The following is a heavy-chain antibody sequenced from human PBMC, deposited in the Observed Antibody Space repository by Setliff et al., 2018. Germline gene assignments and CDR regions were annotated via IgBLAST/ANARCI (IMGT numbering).Heavy chain of an antibody. Sequence: PSETLSLTCVVSGASLNSADYYWGWIRQPPGKGLEWIGTLYFGGSTHYNPSLKSRVTISVDTSKKEFSLTLTSVTAADTALYYCRQAVVGRDVFDVWGQGTMVTVSS. J-gene: IGHJ3*01. CDR3: RQAVVGRDVFDV. V-gene: IGHV4-39*07. CDR2: LYFGGST. CDR1: GASLNSADYY. D-gene: IGHD1-1*01.